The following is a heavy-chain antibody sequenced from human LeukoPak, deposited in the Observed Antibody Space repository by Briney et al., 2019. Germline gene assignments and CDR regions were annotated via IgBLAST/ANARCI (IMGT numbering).Heavy chain of an antibody. Sequence: PGGSLRLSCAASGFTFSSYSMNWVRQAPGKGLEWISSVSSGGSYVFYADSVKGRFTISRDNSKNTLYLQMNSLRAEDTAVYYCARAGFWEGTGVGGKDYWGQGTLVTVSS. J-gene: IGHJ4*02. CDR1: GFTFSSYS. CDR3: ARAGFWEGTGVGGKDY. CDR2: VSSGGSYV. D-gene: IGHD3-3*01. V-gene: IGHV3-21*04.